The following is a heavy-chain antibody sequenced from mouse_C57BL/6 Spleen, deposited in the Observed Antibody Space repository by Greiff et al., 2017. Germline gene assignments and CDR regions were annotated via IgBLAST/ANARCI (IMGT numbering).Heavy chain of an antibody. J-gene: IGHJ4*01. D-gene: IGHD2-4*01. CDR1: GFTFSDYG. V-gene: IGHV5-17*01. Sequence: EVKLMESGGGLVKPGGSLKLSCAASGFTFSDYGMHWVRQAPEKGLEWVAYISSGSSTIYYADTVKGRFTISRDNAKNTLFLQMTSLRSEDTAMYYCARYDYDHAMDYWGQGTSVTVSS. CDR2: ISSGSSTI. CDR3: ARYDYDHAMDY.